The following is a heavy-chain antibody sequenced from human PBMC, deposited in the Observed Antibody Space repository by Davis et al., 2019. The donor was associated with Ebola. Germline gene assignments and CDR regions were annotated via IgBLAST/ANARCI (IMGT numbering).Heavy chain of an antibody. J-gene: IGHJ4*02. CDR1: GFTFSNYA. D-gene: IGHD6-13*01. V-gene: IGHV3-23*01. Sequence: GSLRLSCAASGFTFSNYAMSWVRQAPGKGLEWVSAINVDGTYYADSVKGRFTISRDNSKNTLYLQMNSLKSEDTAVYYCTRTPAAGLWGQGTLVTVSS. CDR3: TRTPAAGL. CDR2: INVDGT.